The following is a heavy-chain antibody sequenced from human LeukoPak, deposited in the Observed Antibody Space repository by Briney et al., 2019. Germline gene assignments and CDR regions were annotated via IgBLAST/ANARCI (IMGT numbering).Heavy chain of an antibody. J-gene: IGHJ4*02. V-gene: IGHV3-23*01. D-gene: IGHD2-21*01. CDR2: ISGSGGST. CDR3: AKGLVVIAIDLMGY. Sequence: AISGSGGSTYYADSVKGRFTISRDNSKNTLYLQMNSLRAEDTAVYYCAKGLVVIAIDLMGYWGQGTLVTVSS.